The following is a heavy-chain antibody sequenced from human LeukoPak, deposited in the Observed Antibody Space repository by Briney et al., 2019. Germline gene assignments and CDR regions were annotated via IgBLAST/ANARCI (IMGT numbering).Heavy chain of an antibody. V-gene: IGHV3-53*01. CDR2: LYPGGNT. J-gene: IGHJ4*02. D-gene: IGHD3-16*01. CDR1: GFTVSNNY. CDR3: GWGPARFHFDY. Sequence: GGSLRLSCAASGFTVSNNYMNWVRQAPGRGLEWVSVLYPGGNTYYADSVKGRFTISRDNSKNTLFLQMNTLRAEDTAVYYRGWGPARFHFDYWGQGTLVTVSS.